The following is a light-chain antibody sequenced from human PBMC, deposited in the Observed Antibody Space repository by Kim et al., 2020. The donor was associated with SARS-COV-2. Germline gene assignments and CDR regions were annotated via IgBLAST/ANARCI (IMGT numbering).Light chain of an antibody. CDR3: QQSYSTPLT. Sequence: SPSVGDRVTITCRASQSISSYLDWYQQEPGKAPKLLIYAASSLQSGVPSRVSGSGSGTDFTLTISSLQPEDFATYYCQQSYSTPLTFGGGTKVEIK. J-gene: IGKJ4*01. CDR2: AAS. CDR1: QSISSY. V-gene: IGKV1-39*01.